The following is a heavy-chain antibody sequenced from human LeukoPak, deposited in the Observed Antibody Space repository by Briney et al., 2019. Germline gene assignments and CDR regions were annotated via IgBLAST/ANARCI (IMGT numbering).Heavy chain of an antibody. J-gene: IGHJ4*02. D-gene: IGHD3-22*01. V-gene: IGHV3-9*01. CDR1: GFTFDDYA. CDR2: ISWNSGSI. CDR3: AKDSRSSGYRTPFDY. Sequence: PGRSLRLSCAASGFTFDDYAMHWVRQAPGKGPEWVSGISWNSGSIGYADSVKGRFTISRDNAKNSLYLQMNSLRAEDTALYYCAKDSRSSGYRTPFDYWGQGTLVTVSS.